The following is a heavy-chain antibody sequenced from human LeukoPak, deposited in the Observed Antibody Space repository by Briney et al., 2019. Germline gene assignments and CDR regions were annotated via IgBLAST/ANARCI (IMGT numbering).Heavy chain of an antibody. CDR2: IIPIFGTA. CDR1: GGTFSSYA. Sequence: SVKVSCKASGGTFSSYAISWVRQAPGQGLEWMGGIIPIFGTANYAQKFQGRVTMTADESTSTAYMELSSLRSEDAAVYYCARGALNYGDYVLPNWFDPWGQGTLVTVSS. D-gene: IGHD4-17*01. J-gene: IGHJ5*02. CDR3: ARGALNYGDYVLPNWFDP. V-gene: IGHV1-69*01.